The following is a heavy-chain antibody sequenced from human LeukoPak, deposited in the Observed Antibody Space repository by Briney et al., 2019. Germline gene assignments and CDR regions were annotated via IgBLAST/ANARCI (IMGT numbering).Heavy chain of an antibody. CDR1: GFTFDDYA. CDR2: ISWNSGSI. Sequence: GGSLRLSCAASGFTFDDYAMHWVRQAPGKGLEWVSGISWNSGSIGYADSVKGRFTISRDNAKSSLYLQMNSLRVEDTALYYCVKSFYASPPAGMDVWGQGTTVTVSS. D-gene: IGHD2-2*01. CDR3: VKSFYASPPAGMDV. J-gene: IGHJ6*02. V-gene: IGHV3-9*01.